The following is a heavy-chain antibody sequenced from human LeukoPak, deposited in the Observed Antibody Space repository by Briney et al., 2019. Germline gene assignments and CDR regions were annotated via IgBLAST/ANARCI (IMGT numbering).Heavy chain of an antibody. J-gene: IGHJ3*02. CDR1: GFTFNDYG. CDR3: ARNNFGPGATAFDI. D-gene: IGHD3-10*02. Sequence: AGGSLRLSCAASGFTFNDYGMSWVRQAPGKGLEWVSAINGNGGTTNYADSVKGRFTIPRDSAKKSLHLQMNSLRAEDTALYYCARNNFGPGATAFDIWGQGTMVTVSS. CDR2: INGNGGTT. V-gene: IGHV3-20*04.